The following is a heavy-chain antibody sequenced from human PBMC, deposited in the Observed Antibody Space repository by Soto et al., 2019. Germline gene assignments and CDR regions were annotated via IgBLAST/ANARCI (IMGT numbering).Heavy chain of an antibody. CDR2: VFHTGGT. CDR1: SDSIAGENW. Sequence: QVQLQESGPGLVKPSETLSLTCTVSSDSIAGENWWSWVRQPPGLGLEWIGEVFHTGGTNYNPSLNSRVTMEVDKSKNQFSLKLISATDADTAVYYCARVFSSGSGWMYYFDFWGQGTLVSVSS. CDR3: ARVFSSGSGWMYYFDF. J-gene: IGHJ4*02. D-gene: IGHD6-19*01. V-gene: IGHV4-4*02.